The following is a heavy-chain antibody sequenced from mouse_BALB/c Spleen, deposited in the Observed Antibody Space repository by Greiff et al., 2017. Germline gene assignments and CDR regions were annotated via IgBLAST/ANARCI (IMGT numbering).Heavy chain of an antibody. J-gene: IGHJ4*01. V-gene: IGHV1-69*02. D-gene: IGHD1-1*01. CDR1: GYTFTSYW. CDR2: IYPSDSYT. Sequence: QVQLQQPGAELVRPGASVKLSCKASGYTFTSYWINWVKQRPGQGLEWIGNIYPSDSYTNYNQKFKDKATLTVDKSSSTAYMQLSSPTSEDSAVYYCARWTVVAYYYAMDYWGQGTSVTVSS. CDR3: ARWTVVAYYYAMDY.